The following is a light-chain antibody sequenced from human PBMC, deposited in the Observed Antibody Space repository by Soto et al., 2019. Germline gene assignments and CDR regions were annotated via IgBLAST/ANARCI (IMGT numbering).Light chain of an antibody. CDR1: ASNVGTQF. J-gene: IGLJ2*01. V-gene: IGLV1-51*01. Sequence: QSVLTQPPSVSAAPGQSVTISCSGSASNVGTQFVSWYQQFPGAAPKLLIYDNDKRPSDIPDRVSGSKSDTSATLTITGLQTGDAADYYRGTWDSGLSVGVFGGGTKLTVL. CDR2: DND. CDR3: GTWDSGLSVGV.